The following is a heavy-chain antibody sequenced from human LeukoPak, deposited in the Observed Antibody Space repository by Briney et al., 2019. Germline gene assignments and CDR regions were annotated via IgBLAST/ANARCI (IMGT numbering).Heavy chain of an antibody. CDR3: ASNYPKYGSGSYYLH. CDR2: IYPGDSDT. V-gene: IGHV5-51*01. CDR1: GYSFTRYW. D-gene: IGHD3-10*01. Sequence: GESLKISCKGSGYSFTRYWIGWVRQMPGKGLEWMGIIYPGDSDTRYSPSFQGQVTISADKSISTAYLQWSSLKASDTAMYYCASNYPKYGSGSYYLHWGQGTLVTVSS. J-gene: IGHJ4*02.